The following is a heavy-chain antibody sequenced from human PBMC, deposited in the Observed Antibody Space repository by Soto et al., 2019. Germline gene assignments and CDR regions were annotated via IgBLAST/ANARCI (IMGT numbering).Heavy chain of an antibody. CDR1: GVKFNSYT. V-gene: IGHV3-23*01. CDR2: IRGDGSST. J-gene: IGHJ6*03. Sequence: EVQLLESGGGLVQPGGSLRLSCAASGVKFNSYTMGWVRQAPGKGLVWVSAIRGDGSSTYYADFVKGRFTISRDNSKKTLYLQMNRLRAEDTAVYYRAKPAVVDTIYYYYMAVWGRGTAVNVSS. CDR3: AKPAVVDTIYYYYMAV. D-gene: IGHD2-2*01.